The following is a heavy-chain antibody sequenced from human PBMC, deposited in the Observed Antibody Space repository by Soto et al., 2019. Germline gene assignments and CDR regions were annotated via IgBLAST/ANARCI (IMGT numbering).Heavy chain of an antibody. D-gene: IGHD2-15*01. CDR3: TRVCRGGTCYFDP. V-gene: IGHV3-73*01. J-gene: IGHJ5*02. CDR1: GFAFSGSA. CDR2: VGTKSNSYAT. Sequence: SLKISCAASGFAFSGSAIHWVRQASGKGLEWVGRVGTKSNSYATQYSESVKGRFTISRDDSKSTAYLQLNSLKAEDTARYFWTRVCRGGTCYFDPGGKGSPVTVSS.